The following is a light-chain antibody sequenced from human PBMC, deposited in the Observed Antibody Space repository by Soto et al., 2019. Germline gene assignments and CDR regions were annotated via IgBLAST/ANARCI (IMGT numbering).Light chain of an antibody. V-gene: IGKV3-11*01. CDR2: DAS. CDR1: QNINNY. Sequence: EIVLTQSPATLSLSPGERATLSCRASQNINNYLAWYQQKPGQAPRLLMYDASNRATGIPARFSGSGSGTDFTLTISSLEPEDFAVYYCQQRSNWPRTFGQGTKVEIK. J-gene: IGKJ1*01. CDR3: QQRSNWPRT.